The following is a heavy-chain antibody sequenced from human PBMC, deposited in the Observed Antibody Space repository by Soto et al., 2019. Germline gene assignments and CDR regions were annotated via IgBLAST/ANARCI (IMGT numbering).Heavy chain of an antibody. CDR3: ARDPAGDGGDY. CDR2: INPSGGST. D-gene: IGHD6-25*01. V-gene: IGHV1-46*01. Sequence: QVQLVQSGAEVKKPGASVKVSCKASGYTFTSYYMHWVRQAPGQGLEWMGIINPSGGSTSYAQTCQGRVTMTRDTSTSTGHMELSSLRSEDTAVYYCARDPAGDGGDYWGQGTLVTVSS. J-gene: IGHJ4*02. CDR1: GYTFTSYY.